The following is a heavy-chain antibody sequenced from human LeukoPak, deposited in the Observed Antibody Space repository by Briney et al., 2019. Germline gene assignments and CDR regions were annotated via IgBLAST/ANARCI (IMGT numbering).Heavy chain of an antibody. CDR3: ARYALPDSSGYYSFDY. D-gene: IGHD3-22*01. J-gene: IGHJ4*02. CDR2: IYPGDSDT. CDR1: GYSFTSYW. V-gene: IGHV5-51*01. Sequence: GESLKISCKGSGYSFTSYWIGWVRQMPGKGLEWMGIIYPGDSDTRYSPSFQGQVTISADKSISTAYLQWSSLKASDTAMYYCARYALPDSSGYYSFDYWGQGTLVTVSS.